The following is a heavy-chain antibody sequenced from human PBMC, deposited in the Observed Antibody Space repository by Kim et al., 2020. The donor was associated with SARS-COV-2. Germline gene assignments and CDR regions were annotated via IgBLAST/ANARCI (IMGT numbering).Heavy chain of an antibody. CDR2: INPNSGGT. D-gene: IGHD1-1*01. CDR1: GYTFTGYY. V-gene: IGHV1-2*02. J-gene: IGHJ2*01. CDR3: AGATRWNAAGYFDL. Sequence: ASVKVSCKASGYTFTGYYMHWVRQAPGQGLEWMGWINPNSGGTNYAQKFQGRVTMTRDTSISPAYMELSRLRSDDTAVYYCAGATRWNAAGYFDLWGRGTLVNVCS.